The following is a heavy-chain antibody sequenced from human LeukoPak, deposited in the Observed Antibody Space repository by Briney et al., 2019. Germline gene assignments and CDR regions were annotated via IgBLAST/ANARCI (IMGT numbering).Heavy chain of an antibody. Sequence: GGSLRLSCAASGFTFSDYSMSWVRQAPGKGLEWVSTISGSGGSTYYADSVRGRFTISRDNSKNTLYLQMNSLRAEDTAVYYCAKGGRIAAAGTPLFDYWGQGTLVTVSS. D-gene: IGHD6-13*01. V-gene: IGHV3-23*01. CDR1: GFTFSDYS. J-gene: IGHJ4*02. CDR2: ISGSGGST. CDR3: AKGGRIAAAGTPLFDY.